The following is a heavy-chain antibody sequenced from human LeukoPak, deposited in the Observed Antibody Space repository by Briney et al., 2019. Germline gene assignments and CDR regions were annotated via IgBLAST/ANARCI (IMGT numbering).Heavy chain of an antibody. V-gene: IGHV3-30*06. CDR1: GFTFNTYG. CDR2: ISWHGDTE. J-gene: IGHJ4*02. CDR3: ARDLREYYFDRSGFSLGH. D-gene: IGHD3-22*01. Sequence: GSLRLTCAASGFTFNTYGMNWVRQAPGKGLEWVAIISWHGDTEFYGESVKGRFTISRDNSKNMVYLQMNSLRTEDTAVYYCARDLREYYFDRSGFSLGHWGQGTLVIVSS.